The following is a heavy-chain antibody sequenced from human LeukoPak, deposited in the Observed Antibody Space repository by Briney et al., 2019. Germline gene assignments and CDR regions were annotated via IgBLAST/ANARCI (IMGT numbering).Heavy chain of an antibody. V-gene: IGHV3-21*04. CDR3: AKDDTHDSSGYGLLGY. D-gene: IGHD3-22*01. CDR2: ISSSSNSI. J-gene: IGHJ4*02. CDR1: RFTFSAYS. Sequence: GGSLRLSCAASRFTFSAYSMNWVRQAPGKGLEWVSSISSSSNSIYYADSVKGRFTISRDNSKNTLYLQMNSLRAEDTAVYYCAKDDTHDSSGYGLLGYWGQGTLVTVSS.